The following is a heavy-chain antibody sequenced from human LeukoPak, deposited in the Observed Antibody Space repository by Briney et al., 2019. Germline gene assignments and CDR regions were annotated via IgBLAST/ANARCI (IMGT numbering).Heavy chain of an antibody. Sequence: GGSLRLSCAASGFTFSSYAMHWVRQAPGKGLEWVAVISYDGSNKYYADSVKGRFTISRDNSKNTLYLQMNSLRAEDTAVYYCAKESAYCGSDCRSLSDYWGQGTLVTVSS. CDR1: GFTFSSYA. J-gene: IGHJ4*02. CDR2: ISYDGSNK. V-gene: IGHV3-30-3*01. CDR3: AKESAYCGSDCRSLSDY. D-gene: IGHD2-21*02.